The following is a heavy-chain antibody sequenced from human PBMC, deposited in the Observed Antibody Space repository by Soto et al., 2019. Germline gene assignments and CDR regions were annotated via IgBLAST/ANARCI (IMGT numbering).Heavy chain of an antibody. CDR1: GFIVSYNS. V-gene: IGHV3-53*01. D-gene: IGHD3-3*01. CDR3: ARSSLEPFDY. J-gene: IGHJ4*02. CDR2: IYTDGNT. Sequence: GGSLRLSCAASGFIVSYNSMSWVRQAPGKGLEWVSIIYTDGNTYYADSVRGRFTISRDNSKNTLYLQMNSLRAEDTAVYYCARSSLEPFDYWGQGTLVTVSS.